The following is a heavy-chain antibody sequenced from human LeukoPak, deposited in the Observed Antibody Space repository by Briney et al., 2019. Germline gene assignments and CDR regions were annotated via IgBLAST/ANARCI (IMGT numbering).Heavy chain of an antibody. Sequence: GGSLRLSCAASGFTFHYYAMHCVRQAPGKGLEWLSVISGDGGSTYSADSVKGRFTISRDNSKNSLYLQMNSLRTEDTALYYCAKGGSAAARLRYYYYGMDDWGQGTTVTVSS. CDR1: GFTFHYYA. CDR2: ISGDGGST. CDR3: AKGGSAAARLRYYYYGMDD. V-gene: IGHV3-43*02. J-gene: IGHJ6*02. D-gene: IGHD6-13*01.